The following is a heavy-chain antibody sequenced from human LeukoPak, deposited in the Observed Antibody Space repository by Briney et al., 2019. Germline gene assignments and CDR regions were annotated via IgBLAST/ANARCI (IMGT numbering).Heavy chain of an antibody. CDR1: GGSISSSSYY. Sequence: PSETLSLTCTVSGGSISSSSYYWGWIRQPPGKGLEWIGSIYYSGSTYYNPSLKSRVTISVDTSKNQFSLKLSSVTAADTAVYXXXXXXXXXYYYDSSGYCRSFDYWGQGTLVTVSS. V-gene: IGHV4-39*01. CDR3: XXXXXXXYYYDSSGYCRSFDY. CDR2: IYYSGST. J-gene: IGHJ4*02. D-gene: IGHD3-22*01.